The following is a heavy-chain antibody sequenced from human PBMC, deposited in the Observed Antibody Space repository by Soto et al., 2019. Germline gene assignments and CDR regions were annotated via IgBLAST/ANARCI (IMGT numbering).Heavy chain of an antibody. CDR1: GGSISSYY. D-gene: IGHD3-10*01. CDR3: ARVRLYGSGSYYKRGMDV. J-gene: IGHJ6*02. CDR2: IYYSGST. Sequence: SETLSLTCTVSGGSISSYYWSWIRQPPGKGLEWIGYIYYSGSTNYNPSLKSRVTISVDTSKNQFSLKLSSVTAADTAVYYCARVRLYGSGSYYKRGMDVWSQGTTVTVSS. V-gene: IGHV4-59*01.